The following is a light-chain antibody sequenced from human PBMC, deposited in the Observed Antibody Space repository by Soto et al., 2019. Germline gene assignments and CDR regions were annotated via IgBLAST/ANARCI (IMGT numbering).Light chain of an antibody. Sequence: EIVLTQSPGTLSLSPGERATLSCRASQSVSRSYLAWYQQKPGQAPRLLIYGASSRATGIPDRFSGSGSGTDFTLTVSRLEPADFAVYYCQQYTSSPWTFGQGTKVEIK. CDR3: QQYTSSPWT. J-gene: IGKJ1*01. CDR1: QSVSRSY. CDR2: GAS. V-gene: IGKV3-20*01.